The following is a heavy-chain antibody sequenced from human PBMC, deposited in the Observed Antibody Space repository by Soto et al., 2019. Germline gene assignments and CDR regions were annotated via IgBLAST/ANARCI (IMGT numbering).Heavy chain of an antibody. V-gene: IGHV3-23*01. CDR2: ISGSGGST. CDR3: AKDVRNYDIPDV. CDR1: GFTFSSYA. Sequence: EVQLLESGGGLVQLGGSLRLSCAASGFTFSSYAMSWVRQAPGKGLEWVSTISGSGGSTYYADSVKGRFTISRDNSKNTLYLQMNSLRAEDTAVYYCAKDVRNYDIPDVWGQGTTVTVSS. D-gene: IGHD3-9*01. J-gene: IGHJ6*02.